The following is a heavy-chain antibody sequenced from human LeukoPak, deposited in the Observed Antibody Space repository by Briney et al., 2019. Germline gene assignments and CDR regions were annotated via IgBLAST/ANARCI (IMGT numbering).Heavy chain of an antibody. Sequence: GGSLRLSCAASGFTFSSYAMNWVRQAPGKGLEWVSFISGSGDTTYYADSVKGRFTISRDSSKNTLYLQMNSLRAEDTAVYYCANEYDYGDYFDYWGQGTLVTVSS. CDR3: ANEYDYGDYFDY. CDR1: GFTFSSYA. J-gene: IGHJ4*02. CDR2: ISGSGDTT. V-gene: IGHV3-23*01. D-gene: IGHD4-17*01.